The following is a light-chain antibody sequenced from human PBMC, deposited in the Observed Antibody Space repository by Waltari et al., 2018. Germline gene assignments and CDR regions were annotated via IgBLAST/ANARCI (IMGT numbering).Light chain of an antibody. J-gene: IGLJ3*02. CDR2: EVT. CDR3: SSYAGNNIWV. Sequence: QSALTQPPSASGSPGQSVTIPCTGPSYNLCTSNYVCWYQQHPGKAPKLMIYEVTKRPSGVPDRFSGSRSGNTASLTVSGLQAEDEADYYCSSYAGNNIWVFGGGTRLAVL. V-gene: IGLV2-8*01. CDR1: SYNLCTSNY.